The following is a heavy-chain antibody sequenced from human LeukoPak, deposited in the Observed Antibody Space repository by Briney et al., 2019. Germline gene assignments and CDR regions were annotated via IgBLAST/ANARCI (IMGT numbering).Heavy chain of an antibody. CDR2: INHSGST. CDR3: ARVPNYYDSSGYPRYAFDI. Sequence: PSETLSLTCAVYGGSFSGYYWSWIRQPPEEGLEWIGEINHSGSTNYNPSLKSRVTISVDTSKNQFSLKLSSVTAADTAVYYCARVPNYYDSSGYPRYAFDIWGQGTMVTVSS. CDR1: GGSFSGYY. J-gene: IGHJ3*02. V-gene: IGHV4-34*01. D-gene: IGHD3-22*01.